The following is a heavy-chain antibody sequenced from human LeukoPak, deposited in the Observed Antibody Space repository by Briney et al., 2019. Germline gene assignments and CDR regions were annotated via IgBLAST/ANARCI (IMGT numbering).Heavy chain of an antibody. J-gene: IGHJ1*01. V-gene: IGHV1-8*03. D-gene: IGHD5-24*01. CDR3: ANEEIEYFQH. Sequence: ASVKVSCKASGYTFTSYDINWVRQATGQGLEWMGWMNPNSGNTGYAQKFQGRVTITADKSTTTVYMELSSLRSEDTAVYYCANEEIEYFQHWGQGTLVTVSS. CDR2: MNPNSGNT. CDR1: GYTFTSYD.